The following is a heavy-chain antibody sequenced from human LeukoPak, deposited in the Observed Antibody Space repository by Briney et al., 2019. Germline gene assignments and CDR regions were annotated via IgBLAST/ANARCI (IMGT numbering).Heavy chain of an antibody. D-gene: IGHD1-7*01. CDR3: ARGRLVYVELGLRFDY. CDR1: GYTFTGYY. CDR2: INPNSGGT. Sequence: ASVKVSCKASGYTFTGYYMHWVRQAPGQGLEWMGRINPNSGGTNYAQEFQGRVTMTRDTSISTAYMELSRLRSDDTAVYYCARGRLVYVELGLRFDYWGQGTLVTVSS. J-gene: IGHJ4*02. V-gene: IGHV1-2*06.